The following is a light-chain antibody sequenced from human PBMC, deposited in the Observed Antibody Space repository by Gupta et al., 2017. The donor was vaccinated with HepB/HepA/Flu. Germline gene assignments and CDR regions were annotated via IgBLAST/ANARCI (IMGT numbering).Light chain of an antibody. CDR3: EQNKKMPIT. CDR2: LAS. J-gene: IGKJ5*01. Sequence: DIQMTQSPSSLSASVGDRVIITCRASQRIGLYLNWYQQRPGKAPKPLIFLASSLHRDVPSRFSGSGSELDFTLTISGLQPEDFGTYFCEQNKKMPITFGQGTRL. V-gene: IGKV1-39*01. CDR1: QRIGLY.